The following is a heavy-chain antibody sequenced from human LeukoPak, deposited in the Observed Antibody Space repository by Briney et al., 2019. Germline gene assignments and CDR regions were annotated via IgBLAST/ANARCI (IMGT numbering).Heavy chain of an antibody. CDR2: ISYDGSNK. V-gene: IGHV3-30*04. CDR1: GFTFSSYA. J-gene: IGHJ4*02. D-gene: IGHD3-16*01. Sequence: GRSLRLSCAASGFTFSSYAMHWVRQAPGKGLEWVAVISYDGSNKYYADSVKGRFTFSRDNANNSLYLQMNSLRAEDTAVYYCARRGDRGLDYWGQGTLVTVSS. CDR3: ARRGDRGLDY.